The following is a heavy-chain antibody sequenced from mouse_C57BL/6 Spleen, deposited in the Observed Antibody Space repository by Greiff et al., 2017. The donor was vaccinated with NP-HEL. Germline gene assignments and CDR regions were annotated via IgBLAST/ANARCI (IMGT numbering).Heavy chain of an antibody. CDR3: ARHTDGLGYFDV. CDR1: GFSLTSYG. D-gene: IGHD2-3*01. CDR2: IWSDGST. V-gene: IGHV2-6-1*01. Sequence: QVQLKESGPGLVAPSQSLSITCTVSGFSLTSYGVHWVRQPPGKGLEWLVVIWSDGSTTYNSALKSRLSIRKDNSKSQVFLKMNSLQTDDTAMYYCARHTDGLGYFDVWGTGTTVTVSS. J-gene: IGHJ1*03.